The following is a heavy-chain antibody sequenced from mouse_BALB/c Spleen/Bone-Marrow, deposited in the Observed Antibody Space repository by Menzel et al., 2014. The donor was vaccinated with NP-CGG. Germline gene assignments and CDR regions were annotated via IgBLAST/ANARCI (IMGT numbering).Heavy chain of an antibody. CDR2: IDPANGNT. CDR1: GFNIKDTY. CDR3: ARSGGYGNYLDWFAY. J-gene: IGHJ3*01. D-gene: IGHD2-10*02. V-gene: IGHV14-3*02. Sequence: EVQLQQSGAELVKPGASVKVSCTASGFNIKDTYMHWAKQRPEQGLEWIGRIDPANGNTKYDPKFQGKATITADTASNTDYLQLSSLTSEDTAVYFCARSGGYGNYLDWFAYWGQGTLVTVSA.